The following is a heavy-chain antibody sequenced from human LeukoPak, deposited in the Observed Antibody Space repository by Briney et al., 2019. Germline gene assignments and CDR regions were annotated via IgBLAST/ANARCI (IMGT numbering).Heavy chain of an antibody. CDR1: GFTFRSYW. CDR2: ISGDESST. Sequence: GGSLRLSCAASGFTFRSYWMHWVRHAPGKGLVWVSRISGDESSTSYADSVKGRFTISRDNAKNTLYLQMNSLRAEDTAVYYCAREGSGWYYFDYWGQGTLVTVSS. J-gene: IGHJ4*02. CDR3: AREGSGWYYFDY. D-gene: IGHD6-19*01. V-gene: IGHV3-74*01.